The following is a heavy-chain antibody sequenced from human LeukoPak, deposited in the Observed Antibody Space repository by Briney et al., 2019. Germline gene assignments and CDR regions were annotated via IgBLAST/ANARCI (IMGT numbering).Heavy chain of an antibody. CDR1: GFTFRAYG. J-gene: IGHJ4*02. CDR2: ISYDGSNT. D-gene: IGHD6-13*01. V-gene: IGHV3-30*18. Sequence: PGRSLRLSCAASGFTFRAYGMHWVRQAPGKGLEWVAIISYDGSNTYYAGSVKGRFTISRDNSKNTLYLQMDSLRAEDTAVYYCAKEGDISSSWYLSNYFDYWGQGTLVTVSS. CDR3: AKEGDISSSWYLSNYFDY.